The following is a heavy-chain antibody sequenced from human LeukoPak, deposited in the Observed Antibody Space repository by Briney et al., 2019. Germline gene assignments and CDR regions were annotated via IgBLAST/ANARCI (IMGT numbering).Heavy chain of an antibody. CDR1: GGSISSGGYY. Sequence: TLSLTCTVSGGSISSGGYYWSWIRQHPGKGLEWIGYIYYSGSTYYNPSLKSRVTISVDTSKNQFSLKLSSVTAADTAVYYCARVVLYDFWSGYYWGHYYYYMDVWGKGTTVTVSS. J-gene: IGHJ6*03. CDR3: ARVVLYDFWSGYYWGHYYYYMDV. V-gene: IGHV4-31*03. D-gene: IGHD3-3*01. CDR2: IYYSGST.